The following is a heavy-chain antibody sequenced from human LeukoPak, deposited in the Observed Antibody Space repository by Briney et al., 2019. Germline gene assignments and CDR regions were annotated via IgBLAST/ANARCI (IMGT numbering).Heavy chain of an antibody. CDR1: GLTVSSNC. J-gene: IGHJ3*02. V-gene: IGHV3-21*01. CDR3: ARDKDYSSSWANDAFDI. CDR2: ISSSSSYT. D-gene: IGHD6-13*01. Sequence: GGSLRLSCAASGLTVSSNCMSWVRQAPGKGLEWVSSISSSSSYTYYADSVKGRFTISRDNAKNSLYLQMNSLRAEDTALYYCARDKDYSSSWANDAFDIWGQGTMVTVSS.